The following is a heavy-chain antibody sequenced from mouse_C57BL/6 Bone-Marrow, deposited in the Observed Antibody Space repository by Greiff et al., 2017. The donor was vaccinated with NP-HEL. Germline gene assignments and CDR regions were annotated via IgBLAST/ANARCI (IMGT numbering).Heavy chain of an antibody. CDR1: GYTFTSYW. CDR3: ARRGYGSSSAWFAY. J-gene: IGHJ3*01. V-gene: IGHV1-64*01. Sequence: QVQLQQPGAELVKPGASVKLSCKASGYTFTSYWMHWVKQRPGQGLEWIGMIHPNSGSTNYNEKFKSKATLTVDKSSSTAYMQLSSLTSEDSAVYYGARRGYGSSSAWFAYWGQGTLVTVSA. CDR2: IHPNSGST. D-gene: IGHD1-1*01.